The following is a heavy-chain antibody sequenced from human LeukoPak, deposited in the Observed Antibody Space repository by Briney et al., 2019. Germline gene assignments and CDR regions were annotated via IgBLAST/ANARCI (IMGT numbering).Heavy chain of an antibody. D-gene: IGHD3-22*01. CDR3: ARDLVPYYYDSSGNYFDY. CDR1: GYTFTGYY. J-gene: IGHJ4*02. CDR2: INPNSGGT. V-gene: IGHV1-2*02. Sequence: ASVKVSCKASGYTFTGYYMHWVRQAPGQGLEWMGWINPNSGGTNYAQKFQGRVTMTRDTSISTAYMELNRLRSDDTAVYYCARDLVPYYYDSSGNYFDYWGQGTLVTVSS.